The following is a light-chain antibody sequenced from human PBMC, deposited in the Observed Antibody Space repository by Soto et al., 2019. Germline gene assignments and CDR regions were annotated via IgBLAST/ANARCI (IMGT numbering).Light chain of an antibody. CDR3: SSYAGSSNSV. CDR2: EVN. V-gene: IGLV2-8*01. Sequence: LTQPPSASGSPGQSVTISCTGTSSDVGGYNCASWYQQHPGKAPKLMIYEVNKRPSGVPDRFSGSKSGNTASLTVSGLQAEDEADYYCSSYAGSSNSVFGTGTKVTVL. CDR1: SSDVGGYNC. J-gene: IGLJ1*01.